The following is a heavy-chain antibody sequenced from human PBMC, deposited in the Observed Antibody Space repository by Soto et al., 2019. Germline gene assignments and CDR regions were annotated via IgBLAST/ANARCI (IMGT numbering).Heavy chain of an antibody. J-gene: IGHJ5*01. V-gene: IGHV3-23*01. CDR1: GFTFSTYA. Sequence: EVQLLESGGGLVQPGGSLRLSCAASGFTFSTYAMTWVRQAPGKGPEWVSRIGDSEGETTHYADSVKGRFTISRDNAKNTRYLQMKSLRVEDTAIYYCAKGYCGGGRCYDLDNWFDSWGQGTRVTVSS. CDR2: IGDSEGETT. CDR3: AKGYCGGGRCYDLDNWFDS. D-gene: IGHD2-15*01.